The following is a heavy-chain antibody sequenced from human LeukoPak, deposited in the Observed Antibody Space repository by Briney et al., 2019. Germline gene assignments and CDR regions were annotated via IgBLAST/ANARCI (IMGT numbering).Heavy chain of an antibody. V-gene: IGHV3-7*04. J-gene: IGHJ4*02. CDR1: GFTFSSYW. CDR2: IKRDGSEK. D-gene: IGHD3-22*01. Sequence: GGSLRLSCAASGFTFSSYWMSWVRQAPGKGLEWVANIKRDGSEKYYVDSVKGRFTISRDNAKNSLYLQMNSLRAEDTAVYYCARGSISALRSGYYFSSYYFDYWGQGTLVTVSS. CDR3: ARGSISALRSGYYFSSYYFDY.